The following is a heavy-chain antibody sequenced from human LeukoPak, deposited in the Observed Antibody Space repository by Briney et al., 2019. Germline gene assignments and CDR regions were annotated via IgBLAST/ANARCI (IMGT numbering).Heavy chain of an antibody. Sequence: SETLSLTCTVSGGSISSYYWSWIRQPPGKGLEWIGYIYYSGSTNYNPSLKSRVTISVDTSKNQFSLKLSSVTAADTAVYYCARVTGDPYWYFDLWGRGTLVTVSS. D-gene: IGHD2-21*02. CDR3: ARVTGDPYWYFDL. CDR2: IYYSGST. J-gene: IGHJ2*01. V-gene: IGHV4-59*01. CDR1: GGSISSYY.